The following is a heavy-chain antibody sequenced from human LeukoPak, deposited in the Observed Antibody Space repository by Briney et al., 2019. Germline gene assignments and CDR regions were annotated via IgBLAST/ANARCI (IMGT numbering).Heavy chain of an antibody. Sequence: SETLSLTCAVYGGSFSGYYWSWIRQPPGKGLEWIGEINHSGSTNYNPSLKSRVTISVDTSKNQFSLKLSSVTAADTAVYYCAKGSGSGWYGWFASWGQGTLVTVSS. D-gene: IGHD6-19*01. V-gene: IGHV4-34*01. J-gene: IGHJ5*01. CDR2: INHSGST. CDR3: AKGSGSGWYGWFAS. CDR1: GGSFSGYY.